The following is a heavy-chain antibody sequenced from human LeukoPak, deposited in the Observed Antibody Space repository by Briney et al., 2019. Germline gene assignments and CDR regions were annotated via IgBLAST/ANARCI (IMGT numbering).Heavy chain of an antibody. V-gene: IGHV1-46*01. Sequence: ASVTVSCKASGYTFTSYHMHWVRQAPGQGLEWMGKINLSGGSTTYAQKFQGRVTMTRDTSTSTVYMELSSLRSEDTAVYYCARDYVDDIPMIKDYWGQGTLVTVSS. CDR1: GYTFTSYH. CDR2: INLSGGST. J-gene: IGHJ4*02. CDR3: ARDYVDDIPMIKDY. D-gene: IGHD2-8*01.